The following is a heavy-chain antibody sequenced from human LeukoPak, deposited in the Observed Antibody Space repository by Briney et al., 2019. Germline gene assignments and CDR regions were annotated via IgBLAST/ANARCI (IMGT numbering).Heavy chain of an antibody. CDR2: ISSSSSYI. CDR3: ARGNDYYDSSSYYY. CDR1: GFTFSHYS. J-gene: IGHJ4*02. D-gene: IGHD3-22*01. Sequence: GGSLRLSCAASGFTFSHYSMNWVRQAPGKGLEWVSFISSSSSYIYYADSVKGRFTISRDNAKNSLYLQVNSLRAEDTAVYYCARGNDYYDSSSYYYWGQGTLVTVSS. V-gene: IGHV3-21*01.